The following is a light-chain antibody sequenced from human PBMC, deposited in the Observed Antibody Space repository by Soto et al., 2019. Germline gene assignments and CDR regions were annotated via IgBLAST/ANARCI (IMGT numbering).Light chain of an antibody. J-gene: IGLJ7*01. Sequence: QSALTQPASVSGSPGQSITISCTAPSTDVWTYNLVSWYQQHPGKAPKLLLFEASKRPLETSIRFSGSKSGNTASLRISGLQAEDEATYYGCAYGRSRNFGVVFGGGTQLTVL. CDR2: EAS. CDR1: STDVWTYNL. CDR3: CAYGRSRNFGVV. V-gene: IGLV2-23*02.